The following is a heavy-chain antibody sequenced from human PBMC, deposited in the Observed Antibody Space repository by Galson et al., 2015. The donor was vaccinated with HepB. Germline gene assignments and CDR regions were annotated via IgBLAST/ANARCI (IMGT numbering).Heavy chain of an antibody. D-gene: IGHD1-1*01. CDR2: INPDSGTT. CDR1: GYIFTNYH. CDR3: ARKGSGWAFDI. Sequence: SVKVSCKASGYIFTNYHIHWVRQAPGQGPEWMGIINPDSGTTTYAQKFQGRVTMTRHTSTTMVYMELSSLRSEDTAVYYCARKGSGWAFDIWGQGTMVTVSS. J-gene: IGHJ3*02. V-gene: IGHV1-46*01.